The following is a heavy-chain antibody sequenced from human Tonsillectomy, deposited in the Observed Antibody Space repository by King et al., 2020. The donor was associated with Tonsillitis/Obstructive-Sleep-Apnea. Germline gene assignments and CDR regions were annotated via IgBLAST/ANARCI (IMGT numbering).Heavy chain of an antibody. V-gene: IGHV4-39*01. CDR1: GGSVSSSSYY. CDR3: VRHHEDDDGQYYYYMDV. J-gene: IGHJ6*03. D-gene: IGHD3-3*01. Sequence: QLQESGPGLVKPSETLSLTCTVSGGSVSSSSYYWGWVRQPPGKGLEWIATIYYSGITYFNPPLKSRVTMSVDTSKNQFSLKLTSVTAADTAVYYCVRHHEDDDGQYYYYMDVWGKWSTVTVS. CDR2: IYYSGIT.